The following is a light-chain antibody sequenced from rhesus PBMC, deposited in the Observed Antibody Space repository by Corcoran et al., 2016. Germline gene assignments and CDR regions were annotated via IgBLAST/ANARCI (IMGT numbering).Light chain of an antibody. Sequence: DIQMTQSPSSLSASVGDTVTTTCRASQGISNYLAWYQQKPGKAPKPLIYYATNLESGVPSRFSGSGSWTDVTLTISSLQPEDFAIYYCQQHNSYPSSFGQGTKVEIK. CDR3: QQHNSYPSS. J-gene: IGKJ2*01. CDR2: YAT. CDR1: QGISNY. V-gene: IGKV1S14*01.